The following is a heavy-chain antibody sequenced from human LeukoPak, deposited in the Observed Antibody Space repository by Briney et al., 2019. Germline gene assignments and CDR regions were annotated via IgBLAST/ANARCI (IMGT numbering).Heavy chain of an antibody. CDR2: IKSKTDGGTT. J-gene: IGHJ6*03. V-gene: IGHV3-15*01. CDR1: GFTFCNAR. D-gene: IGHD3-10*01. CDR3: ATDRALWFGESTYMDV. Sequence: GGSLRLSCSASGFTFCNARMSWVRQAPGKGLEWVGRIKSKTDGGTTDDDAPVKGRFTISRDDSEITLYVQMNSPKTEDTAVYYCATDRALWFGESTYMDVGGKGTTVTVSS.